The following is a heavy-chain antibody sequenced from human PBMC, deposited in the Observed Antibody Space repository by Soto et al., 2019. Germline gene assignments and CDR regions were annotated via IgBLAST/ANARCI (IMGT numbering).Heavy chain of an antibody. CDR1: GYSFTSYW. Sequence: PGESLKISCKGSGYSFTSYWIGWVRQMPGKGLEWMGIIYPGDSDTRYSPSFQGQVTISADKSISTAYLQWSSLKASDTAMYYCASCLGYCSGGSCYSCAFDIWGQGTMVTVSS. CDR2: IYPGDSDT. J-gene: IGHJ3*02. D-gene: IGHD2-15*01. V-gene: IGHV5-51*01. CDR3: ASCLGYCSGGSCYSCAFDI.